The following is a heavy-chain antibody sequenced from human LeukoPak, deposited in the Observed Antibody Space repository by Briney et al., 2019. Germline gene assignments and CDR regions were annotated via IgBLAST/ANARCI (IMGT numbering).Heavy chain of an antibody. V-gene: IGHV1-69*06. CDR1: GYTFTSYA. Sequence: SVKVSCKASGYTFTSYAMNWVRQAPGQGLEWMGGIIPIFGTANYAQKFQGRVTITADKSTSTAYMELSSLRSEDTAVYYCARLPGDTAMVTDYYYYYMDVWGKGTTVTVSS. CDR3: ARLPGDTAMVTDYYYYYMDV. CDR2: IIPIFGTA. J-gene: IGHJ6*03. D-gene: IGHD5-18*01.